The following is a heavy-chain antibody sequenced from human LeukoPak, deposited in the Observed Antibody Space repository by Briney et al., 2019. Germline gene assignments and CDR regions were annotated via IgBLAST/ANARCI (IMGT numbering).Heavy chain of an antibody. CDR3: ARDQSYQQLVRYYYGMDV. CDR1: GFSLSGYW. V-gene: IGHV3-74*01. CDR2: NNGDGSTT. J-gene: IGHJ6*02. D-gene: IGHD6-13*01. Sequence: GGSLRLSCVASGFSLSGYWMYWVRQAPGKGLMYISRNNGDGSTTNYADVVKGRFTISRDNAKNSLYLQMNSLRAEDTAVYYCARDQSYQQLVRYYYGMDVWGQGTTVTVSS.